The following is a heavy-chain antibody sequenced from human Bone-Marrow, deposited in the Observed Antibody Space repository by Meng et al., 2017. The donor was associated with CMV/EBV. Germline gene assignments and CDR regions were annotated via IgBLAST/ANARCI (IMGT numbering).Heavy chain of an antibody. CDR1: RFTFSTYA. CDR2: ISNSGDTT. CDR3: VKGGWKGDYFDF. Sequence: GGSLRLSCAASRFTFSTYAMVWVRQAPGKGLEFVSRISNSGDTTFHIDSVKGRFIISRDNSENMLYLYMNRLRVEDTAVYYCVKGGWKGDYFDFWGQGATVTVSS. V-gene: IGHV3-23*01. D-gene: IGHD1-1*01. J-gene: IGHJ4*02.